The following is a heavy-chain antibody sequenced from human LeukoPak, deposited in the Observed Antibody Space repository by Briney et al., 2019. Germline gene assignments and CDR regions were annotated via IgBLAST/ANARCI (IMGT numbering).Heavy chain of an antibody. V-gene: IGHV3-66*01. D-gene: IGHD6-19*01. CDR2: IYSGGST. Sequence: GGSLRLSCAASGFTVSSNYLSWVRQAPGKGLEWVSIIYSGGSTYSADSVKGRFTISRDSSKNTLYLQMNSLRAEDTAVYYCARHAVYYMDVWGKGTTVTISS. CDR1: GFTVSSNY. CDR3: ARHAVYYMDV. J-gene: IGHJ6*03.